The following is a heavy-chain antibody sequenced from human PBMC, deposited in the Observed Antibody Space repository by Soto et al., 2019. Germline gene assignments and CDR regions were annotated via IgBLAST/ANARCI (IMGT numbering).Heavy chain of an antibody. Sequence: GGSLRLSCAASGFTFSSYAMSWVRQAPGKGLEWVSAISGSGGSTYYADSVKGRFTISRDNSKNTLYLEMNSLRAEDTAVYYCAKEAAAGTPLYYYYYMDVWGKGTTVTVSS. CDR3: AKEAAAGTPLYYYYYMDV. CDR1: GFTFSSYA. D-gene: IGHD6-13*01. CDR2: ISGSGGST. J-gene: IGHJ6*03. V-gene: IGHV3-23*01.